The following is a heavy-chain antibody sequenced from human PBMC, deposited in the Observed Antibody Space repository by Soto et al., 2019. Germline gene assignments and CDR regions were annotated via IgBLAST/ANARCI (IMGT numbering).Heavy chain of an antibody. CDR2: IYYSGST. CDR1: GGSISSYY. Sequence: PSETLSLTCTVSGGSISSYYWSWIRQPPGTGLEWIGYIYYSGSTNYNPSLKSRVTISVDTSKNQFSLKLSSVTAADTAVYYCARGWGGGHYYYYGMDVWGQGTTVTVSS. D-gene: IGHD3-16*01. CDR3: ARGWGGGHYYYYGMDV. J-gene: IGHJ6*02. V-gene: IGHV4-59*01.